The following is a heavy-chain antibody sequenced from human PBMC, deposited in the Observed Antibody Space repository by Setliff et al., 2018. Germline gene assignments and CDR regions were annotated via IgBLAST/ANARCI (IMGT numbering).Heavy chain of an antibody. V-gene: IGHV4-39*07. CDR1: GGSVSSTSHY. J-gene: IGHJ4*02. CDR2: INHSGST. D-gene: IGHD3-3*01. CDR3: RYWSGYYNNDY. Sequence: KPSETLSLTCNVSGGSVSSTSHYWGWIRQPPGKGLEWIGEINHSGSTNYNPSLKSRLTISVDASTNQFSLKLYSVTAADTAVYYCRYWSGYYNNDYWGQGTLVTVSS.